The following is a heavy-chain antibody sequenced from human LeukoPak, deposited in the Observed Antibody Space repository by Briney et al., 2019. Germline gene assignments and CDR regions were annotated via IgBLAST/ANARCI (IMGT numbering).Heavy chain of an antibody. Sequence: GASVKVSCKASGYTFTGYYMHWVRQAPGQGLEWMGWINPNSGGTNYAQKFQGRVTMTRDTSTSTVYMELSSLRSEDTAVYYCARDWVRGWWQGGPYTVMATGYFDYWGQGTLVTVSS. CDR3: ARDWVRGWWQGGPYTVMATGYFDY. CDR1: GYTFTGYY. J-gene: IGHJ4*02. D-gene: IGHD5-18*01. V-gene: IGHV1-2*02. CDR2: INPNSGGT.